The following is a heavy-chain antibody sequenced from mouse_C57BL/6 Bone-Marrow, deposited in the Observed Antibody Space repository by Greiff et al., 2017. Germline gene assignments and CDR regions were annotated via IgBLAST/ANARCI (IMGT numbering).Heavy chain of an antibody. Sequence: VQLQESGPGLVQPSQSLSITCTVSGFSLTSYGVHWVRQSPGKGLEWLGVIWRGGSTDYNEAFMSRLSITKDNSKSQVFFKMNSLQADDTAIYYCANYDVWFAYWGQGTLVTVSA. CDR2: IWRGGST. J-gene: IGHJ3*01. V-gene: IGHV2-5*01. CDR3: ANYDVWFAY. D-gene: IGHD2-12*01. CDR1: GFSLTSYG.